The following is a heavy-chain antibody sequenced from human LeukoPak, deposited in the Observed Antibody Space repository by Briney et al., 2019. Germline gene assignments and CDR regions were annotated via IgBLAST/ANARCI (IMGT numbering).Heavy chain of an antibody. D-gene: IGHD3-10*01. J-gene: IGHJ4*02. V-gene: IGHV3-21*01. Sequence: PGGSLRLSCAASGFTFSSYSMNWVRQAPGKGLEWVSSISSSSSYIYYADSVKGRFTIPRDNAKNSLHLQMNSLRAEDTAVCYCARDKRYGSGSLDYWGQGTLVTVSS. CDR2: ISSSSSYI. CDR1: GFTFSSYS. CDR3: ARDKRYGSGSLDY.